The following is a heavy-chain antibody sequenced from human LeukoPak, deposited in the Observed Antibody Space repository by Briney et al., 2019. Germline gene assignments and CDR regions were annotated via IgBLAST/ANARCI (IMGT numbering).Heavy chain of an antibody. CDR1: GFTFSSYS. V-gene: IGHV3-21*01. CDR2: ISSSSSYI. D-gene: IGHD2-2*01. Sequence: PGGSLRLSCAASGFTFSSYSMNWVRQAPGKGLEWVSSISSSSSYIYYADSVKGRFTISRDNAKNSLYLQMNSLRAEDTAVYYCARGSNPVVVPATYYYYYMDVWGKGTTVTVSS. CDR3: ARGSNPVVVPATYYYYYMDV. J-gene: IGHJ6*03.